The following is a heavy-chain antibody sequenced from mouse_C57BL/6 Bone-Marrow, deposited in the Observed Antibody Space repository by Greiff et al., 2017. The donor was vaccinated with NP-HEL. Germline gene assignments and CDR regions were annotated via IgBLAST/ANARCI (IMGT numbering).Heavy chain of an antibody. Sequence: VQLQQSGPELVKPGASVKISCKASGYAFSSSWMNWVKQRPGKGLEWIGRIYPGDGDTNYNGKFKGKATLTADKSSSTAYMQLSSLTSEDSAVYFCARRGHYFDYWGQGTTLTVSS. D-gene: IGHD3-3*01. CDR2: IYPGDGDT. CDR1: GYAFSSSW. CDR3: ARRGHYFDY. V-gene: IGHV1-82*01. J-gene: IGHJ2*01.